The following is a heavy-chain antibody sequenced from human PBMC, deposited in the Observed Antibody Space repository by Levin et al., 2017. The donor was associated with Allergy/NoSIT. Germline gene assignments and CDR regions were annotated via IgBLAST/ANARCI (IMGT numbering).Heavy chain of an antibody. CDR3: ARGVYGSGTNYNGIDY. D-gene: IGHD3-10*01. Sequence: LRLSCSVSGGSISSGRYHWTWIRQPPGKGLEWLGYIYSTGGTFYNPSLKSRVTLSLDTSKNQLSLKLNSVSAADTAVYYCARGVYGSGTNYNGIDYWGQGTLVTVSS. CDR1: GGSISSGRYH. V-gene: IGHV4-30-4*01. CDR2: IYSTGGT. J-gene: IGHJ4*02.